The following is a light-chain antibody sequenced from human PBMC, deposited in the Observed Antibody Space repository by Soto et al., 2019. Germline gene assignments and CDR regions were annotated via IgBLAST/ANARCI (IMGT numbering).Light chain of an antibody. J-gene: IGKJ1*01. CDR1: QSISSW. CDR3: QQYSSYWT. CDR2: KAS. Sequence: DIQMTESPSTLSASVGEGVSMTCRASQSISSWLAWYQQKPGKAPKVLIYKASSLESGVPSRFSGGGSGTEFTLTISSLQPDDFATYYCQQYSSYWTFGQGTKVDIK. V-gene: IGKV1-5*03.